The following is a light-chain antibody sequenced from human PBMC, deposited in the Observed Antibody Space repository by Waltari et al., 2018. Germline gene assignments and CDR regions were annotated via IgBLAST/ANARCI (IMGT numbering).Light chain of an antibody. Sequence: AIQLTQSPSSLSASVGDRVTIPCRASQGISSALDWYQQKPGNDPKLLIYDAYSLESGVPSRFSGSGSGTDFTLTISSLQPEDFATYYCQQFNSYPLTFGGGTKVEIK. V-gene: IGKV1-13*02. J-gene: IGKJ4*01. CDR2: DAY. CDR1: QGISSA. CDR3: QQFNSYPLT.